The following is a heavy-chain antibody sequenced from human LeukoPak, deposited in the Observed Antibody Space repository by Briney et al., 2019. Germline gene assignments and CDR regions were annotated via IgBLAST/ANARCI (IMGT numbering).Heavy chain of an antibody. CDR3: ARVGAVGGVFRAFDL. CDR2: IYTGGGR. Sequence: GGSLRLSCAASGFTVSSYYMNWVRQAPGKELEWVSVIYTGGGRYYADSVKGRFTISRDNSKNTLYLQMNSLRAEDTAVYYCARVGAVGGVFRAFDLWGQGTMVTVSS. V-gene: IGHV3-66*01. D-gene: IGHD3-16*01. J-gene: IGHJ3*01. CDR1: GFTVSSYY.